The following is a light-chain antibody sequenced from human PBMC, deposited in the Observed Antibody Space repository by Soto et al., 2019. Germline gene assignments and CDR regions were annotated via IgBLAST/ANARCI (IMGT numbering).Light chain of an antibody. CDR3: QQYNNWPWT. Sequence: EIVLTQSPATLSLSPGERATLSCRASQSVAANYLAWYQQKPGQAPRLLIYGASTRATGIPARFSGSGSGTEFILTISSLQSEDFAVYYCQQYNNWPWTFGQGTKVDIK. CDR1: QSVAANY. V-gene: IGKV3-15*01. J-gene: IGKJ1*01. CDR2: GAS.